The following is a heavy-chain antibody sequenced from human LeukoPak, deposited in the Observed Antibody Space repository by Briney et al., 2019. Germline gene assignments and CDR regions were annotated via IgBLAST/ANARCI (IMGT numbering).Heavy chain of an antibody. J-gene: IGHJ4*02. Sequence: KSSETLSLTCAVSGGSISSSHWWSWVRQPPGKGLEWIGEIYHSGSTNYNPSLKSRVTISVDKSKNQFSLKLSSVTAADTAVYYCARDRGTAMVGEGYYFDYWGQGTLVTVSS. V-gene: IGHV4-4*02. D-gene: IGHD3-10*02. CDR1: GGSISSSHW. CDR3: ARDRGTAMVGEGYYFDY. CDR2: IYHSGST.